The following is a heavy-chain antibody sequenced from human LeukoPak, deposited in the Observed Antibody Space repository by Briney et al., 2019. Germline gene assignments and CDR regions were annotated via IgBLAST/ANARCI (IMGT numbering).Heavy chain of an antibody. CDR2: ISSSSSTI. V-gene: IGHV3-48*04. J-gene: IGHJ4*02. CDR3: ARIGMVRGDPPYYFDY. D-gene: IGHD3-10*01. Sequence: GGSLRLSCAASGFTFSSYSMNWVRQAPGKGLEWVSYISSSSSTIYYADFVKGRFTISRDNAKNSLYLQMNSLRAEDTAVYYCARIGMVRGDPPYYFDYWGQGTLVTVSS. CDR1: GFTFSSYS.